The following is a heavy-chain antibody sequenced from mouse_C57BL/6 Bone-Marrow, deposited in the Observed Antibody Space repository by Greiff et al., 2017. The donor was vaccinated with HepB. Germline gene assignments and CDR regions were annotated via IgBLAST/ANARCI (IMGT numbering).Heavy chain of an antibody. D-gene: IGHD4-1*01. J-gene: IGHJ2*01. V-gene: IGHV5-17*01. Sequence: EVKLVESGGGLVKPGGSLKLSCAASGFTFSDYGMHWVRQAPEKGLEWVAYISSGSSTIYYADTVKGRFTISRDNAKNTLFLQMTSLRSEDTAMYYCARPVTGVFDYWGQGTTLTVSS. CDR2: ISSGSSTI. CDR1: GFTFSDYG. CDR3: ARPVTGVFDY.